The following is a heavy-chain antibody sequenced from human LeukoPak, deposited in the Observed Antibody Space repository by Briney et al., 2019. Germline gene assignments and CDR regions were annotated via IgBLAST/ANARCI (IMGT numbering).Heavy chain of an antibody. CDR2: IYYSGST. D-gene: IGHD3-22*01. CDR3: ARVGHYYDSSGYERGWAFDI. V-gene: IGHV4-59*01. Sequence: SETLSLTCTVSGGSISSYYWSWIRQPPGKGLEWIGYIYYSGSTNYNPSLKSRVTISVDTSKNQFSLKLSSVTAADTAVYYCARVGHYYDSSGYERGWAFDIWGQGTTVTVSS. J-gene: IGHJ3*02. CDR1: GGSISSYY.